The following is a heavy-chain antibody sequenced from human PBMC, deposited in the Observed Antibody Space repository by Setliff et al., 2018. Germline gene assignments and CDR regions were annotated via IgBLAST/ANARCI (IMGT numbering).Heavy chain of an antibody. D-gene: IGHD7-27*01. CDR1: GFTFSSYG. Sequence: GGSLRLSCAASGFTFSSYGMHWVRQAPGKGLEWVSAISGSGGSTYYADSVKGRFTISRDNSKNTLYLQMNSLRAEDTAVYYCAKDRGLGISGGDAFDIWGQGTMVTVSS. V-gene: IGHV3-23*01. J-gene: IGHJ3*02. CDR3: AKDRGLGISGGDAFDI. CDR2: ISGSGGST.